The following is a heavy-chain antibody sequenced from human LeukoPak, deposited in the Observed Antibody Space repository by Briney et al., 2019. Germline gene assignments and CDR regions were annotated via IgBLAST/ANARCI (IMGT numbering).Heavy chain of an antibody. CDR1: GGSFSGYY. D-gene: IGHD6-19*01. Sequence: SETLSLTCAVYGGSFSGYYWSWIRQPPGKGLEWIGEINHSGSTNYNPSLKSRVTISVDTSKNQFSLKLSSVTAADTAVYYCARGLIAVAEYYFDYWAREPWSPSPQ. CDR2: INHSGST. CDR3: ARGLIAVAEYYFDY. J-gene: IGHJ4*02. V-gene: IGHV4-34*01.